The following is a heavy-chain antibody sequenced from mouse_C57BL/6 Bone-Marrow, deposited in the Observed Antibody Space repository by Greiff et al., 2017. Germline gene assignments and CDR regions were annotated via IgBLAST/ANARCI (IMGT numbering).Heavy chain of an antibody. CDR2: ISYDGSN. Sequence: EVQLKESGPGLVKPSQSLSLTCSVTGYSITSGYYWNWIRQFPGNKLEWMGYISYDGSNNYNPSLKNRISITRDTSKNQFFLKLNSVTTEDTATYYCARDGNYFRWYFDVWGTGTTVTVSS. D-gene: IGHD2-1*01. CDR1: GYSITSGYY. CDR3: ARDGNYFRWYFDV. V-gene: IGHV3-6*01. J-gene: IGHJ1*03.